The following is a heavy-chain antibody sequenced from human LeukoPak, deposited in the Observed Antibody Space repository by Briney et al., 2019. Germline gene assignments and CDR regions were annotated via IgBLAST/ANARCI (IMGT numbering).Heavy chain of an antibody. CDR3: AKGKTTVTTLDY. J-gene: IGHJ4*02. D-gene: IGHD4-17*01. V-gene: IGHV3-48*04. CDR1: GFTFSSYS. CDR2: ISGGSSTI. Sequence: GGSLRLSCAASGFTFSSYSMNWVRQAPGKGLEWVSYISGGSSTIDYADSVKGRFTISRDNSKNSLYLQMNSLRTEDTALYYCAKGKTTVTTLDYWGQGTLVTVSS.